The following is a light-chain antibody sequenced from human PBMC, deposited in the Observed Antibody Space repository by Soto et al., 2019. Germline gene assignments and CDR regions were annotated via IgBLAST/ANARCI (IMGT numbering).Light chain of an antibody. CDR2: DAS. CDR3: QQYGDLPVT. J-gene: IGKJ3*01. Sequence: DIQMTQSPSSLSASVGDRVTITCQANEDIRNSLHWYQQKPGKAPNLLIYDASNVETGVPSRFSGSGFGTDCTFTISSLQTEEVATYYCQQYGDLPVTFGPGNKVDIK. CDR1: EDIRNS. V-gene: IGKV1-33*01.